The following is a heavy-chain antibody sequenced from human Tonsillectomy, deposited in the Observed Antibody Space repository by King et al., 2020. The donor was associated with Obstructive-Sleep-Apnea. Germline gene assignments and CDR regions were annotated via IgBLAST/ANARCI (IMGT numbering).Heavy chain of an antibody. Sequence: VQLVESGGGVVQPGRSLRLSCAASGFTFSNYTMHWVRQAPGKGLEWVAVISYDGSSKYYADSVKGRFTISRDNSQNTLYFQMNSLRAEDTAVYYCGHGGCWGQGTLATVSS. CDR3: GHGGC. CDR2: ISYDGSSK. D-gene: IGHD3-16*01. CDR1: GFTFSNYT. J-gene: IGHJ4*02. V-gene: IGHV3-30-3*01.